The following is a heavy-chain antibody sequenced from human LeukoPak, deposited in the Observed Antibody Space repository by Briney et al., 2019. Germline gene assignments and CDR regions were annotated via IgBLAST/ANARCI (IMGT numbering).Heavy chain of an antibody. Sequence: GGSLRLSCAASGFTFSSYAMSWVRQAPGKGLEWVSAISGSGGSTYYADSVKGRFTISRDNSKNTLYLQMNSLRAEDTAVYYCAKSPVVVIARDYDYWGQGTLVTVSS. CDR3: AKSPVVVIARDYDY. CDR2: ISGSGGST. D-gene: IGHD3-22*01. CDR1: GFTFSSYA. V-gene: IGHV3-23*01. J-gene: IGHJ4*02.